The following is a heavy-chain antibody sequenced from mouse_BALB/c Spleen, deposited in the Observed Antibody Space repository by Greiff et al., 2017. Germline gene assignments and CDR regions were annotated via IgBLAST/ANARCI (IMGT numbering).Heavy chain of an antibody. J-gene: IGHJ2*01. CDR1: GYSITSGYY. CDR3: ARAAGRGYFDY. V-gene: IGHV3-6*02. CDR2: ISYDGSN. D-gene: IGHD3-1*01. Sequence: EVQLQQSGPGLVKPSQSLSLTCSVTGYSITSGYYWNWIRQFPGNKLEWMGYISYDGSNNYNPSLKNRISITRDTSKNQFFLKLNSVTTEDTATYYCARAAGRGYFDYWGQGTTLTVSS.